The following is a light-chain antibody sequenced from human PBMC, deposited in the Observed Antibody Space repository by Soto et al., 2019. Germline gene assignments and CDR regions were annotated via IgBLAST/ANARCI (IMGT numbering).Light chain of an antibody. V-gene: IGKV3-15*01. J-gene: IGKJ5*01. Sequence: EIVMTQSPATLSVSPGETATLSCRASQSVAGNLAWYQQKPGQPPRLLIYGVSTRATGIPDRFSGSVSGTEFTLTISSLQSEDFAVYYCQQYNEWPPFTFGQGTRLEI. CDR2: GVS. CDR3: QQYNEWPPFT. CDR1: QSVAGN.